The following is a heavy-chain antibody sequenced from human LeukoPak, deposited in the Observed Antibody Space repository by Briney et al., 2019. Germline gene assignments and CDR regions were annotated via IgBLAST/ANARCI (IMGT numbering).Heavy chain of an antibody. Sequence: GGSLRLSCAASGLTFSGYWMHWVRQAPGKGLVWVSRINSDGSSTIYADSVKGRLTISRDNAKNTLYLQMNSLRAEDTAVYYCARGYFYYYMDVWGKGTTVTLSS. CDR1: GLTFSGYW. CDR3: ARGYFYYYMDV. CDR2: INSDGSST. J-gene: IGHJ6*03. V-gene: IGHV3-74*01.